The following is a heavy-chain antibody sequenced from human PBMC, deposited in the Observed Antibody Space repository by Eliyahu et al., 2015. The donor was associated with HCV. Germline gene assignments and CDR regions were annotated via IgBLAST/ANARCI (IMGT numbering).Heavy chain of an antibody. V-gene: IGHV3-23*01. CDR1: GFTFRNYV. Sequence: EVQLLESGGGLVQPGGSLRLSCAASGFTFRNYVMGWVRQAPGKGLEWVSAMSGGGNIYYAGSVRGRFTISRDNSKNTLYLQMSSLRAEDTAVYFCVKDVNIIDNDGGWGQGTLVTVSS. J-gene: IGHJ4*02. CDR2: MSGGGNI. CDR3: VKDVNIIDNDGG. D-gene: IGHD1-1*01.